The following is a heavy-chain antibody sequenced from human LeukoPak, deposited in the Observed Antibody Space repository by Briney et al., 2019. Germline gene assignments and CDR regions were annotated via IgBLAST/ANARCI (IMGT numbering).Heavy chain of an antibody. J-gene: IGHJ4*02. CDR1: GGFFSGYY. Sequence: SETLSLTCAVYGGFFSGYYWSWIRQPPGKGLEWIGEINHSGSTNYNPSLKSRLTISVDTSKNQFSLKLSSVTAADTAVYYCARRGYSSGTFDYWGQGTLVTVSS. CDR3: ARRGYSSGTFDY. V-gene: IGHV4-34*01. D-gene: IGHD6-19*01. CDR2: INHSGST.